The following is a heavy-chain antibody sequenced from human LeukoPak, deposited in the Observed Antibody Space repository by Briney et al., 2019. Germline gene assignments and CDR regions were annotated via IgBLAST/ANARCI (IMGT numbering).Heavy chain of an antibody. CDR2: ITVGVADN. CDR3: AKFDYSGKDPYYFDG. J-gene: IGHJ1*01. D-gene: IGHD3-9*01. Sequence: GGSLTLSCVPATSRFSNYSIGWVRHAAGKGREWVSTITVGVADNFYTDSVKGPFTLSRDNSKKLMLLKMNGLRAEDTAIYYCAKFDYSGKDPYYFDGWGQGALVTVSS. CDR1: TSRFSNYS. V-gene: IGHV3-23*01.